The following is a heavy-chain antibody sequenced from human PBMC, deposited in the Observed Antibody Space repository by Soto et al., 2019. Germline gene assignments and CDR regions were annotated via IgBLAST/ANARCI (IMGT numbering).Heavy chain of an antibody. CDR1: GFTFSSYA. CDR3: AKDPPRIYSSGWFPGY. Sequence: LRLSCAASGFTFSSYAMSWVRQAPGKGLEWVSAISGSGGSTYYADSVKGRFTISRDNSKNTLYLQMNSLRAEDTAVYYCAKDPPRIYSSGWFPGYWGQGTLVTVSS. CDR2: ISGSGGST. J-gene: IGHJ4*02. V-gene: IGHV3-23*01. D-gene: IGHD6-19*01.